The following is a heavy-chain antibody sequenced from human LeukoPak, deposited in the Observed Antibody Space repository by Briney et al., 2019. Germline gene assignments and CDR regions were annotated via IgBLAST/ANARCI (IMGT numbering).Heavy chain of an antibody. CDR3: ARVPIVVVPAAPGRNAFDI. J-gene: IGHJ3*02. D-gene: IGHD2-2*01. CDR2: LSHAGTN. Sequence: SETLSLTCTVSGGSITSNSYSWGWIRQPPGKGLQWIVTLSHAGTNYYNPSLKSRVTMPVDRSKNQFSLKLTSVTATDTAVYYCARVPIVVVPAAPGRNAFDIWGQGTMVTVSS. CDR1: GGSITSNSYS. V-gene: IGHV4-39*01.